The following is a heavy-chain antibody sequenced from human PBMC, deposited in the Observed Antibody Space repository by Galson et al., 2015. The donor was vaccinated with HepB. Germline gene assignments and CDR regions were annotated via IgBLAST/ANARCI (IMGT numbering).Heavy chain of an antibody. J-gene: IGHJ4*02. Sequence: SLRLSCAVSGFTFSTYVMHWVRQAPGQGLEWVALIWYDGRNKFYADSVKGRFTISRDNSKSTLYLQMNTLRAEDTAVYYCARVSRNCSSTGCYLIDYWGQGTLVTVSS. CDR1: GFTFSTYV. CDR2: IWYDGRNK. V-gene: IGHV3-33*01. CDR3: ARVSRNCSSTGCYLIDY. D-gene: IGHD2-2*01.